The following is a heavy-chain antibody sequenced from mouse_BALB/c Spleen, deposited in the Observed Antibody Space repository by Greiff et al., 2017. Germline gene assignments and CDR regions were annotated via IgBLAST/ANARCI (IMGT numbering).Heavy chain of an antibody. V-gene: IGHV1S29*02. CDR3: ARGGNGYYGFAD. CDR2: IYPYNGGT. J-gene: IGHJ3*01. D-gene: IGHD2-3*01. CDR1: GYTFTDYN. Sequence: VQLQQSGPQLVRPGASVKISCKASGYTFTDYNMHWVKQSHGKSLEWIGYIYPYNGGTGYNQKFKSKATLTVDNSSSTAYMELRSLTSEDSAVYYCARGGNGYYGFADWGQGTLVTVSA.